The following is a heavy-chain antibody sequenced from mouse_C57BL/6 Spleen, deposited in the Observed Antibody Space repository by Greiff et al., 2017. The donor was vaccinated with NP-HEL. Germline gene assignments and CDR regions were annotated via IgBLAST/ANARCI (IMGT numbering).Heavy chain of an antibody. CDR2: IYPSDSET. CDR3: ARATAQATYAMDY. CDR1: GYTFTSYW. V-gene: IGHV1-61*01. D-gene: IGHD3-2*02. J-gene: IGHJ4*01. Sequence: VQLQQPGAELVRPGSSVKLSCKASGYTFTSYWMDWVKLRPGQGLEWIGHIYPSDSETHYNQKFKDKATLTVDKSSSSAYMQLSSLTSEDSAVYYCARATAQATYAMDYWGQGTSVTVSS.